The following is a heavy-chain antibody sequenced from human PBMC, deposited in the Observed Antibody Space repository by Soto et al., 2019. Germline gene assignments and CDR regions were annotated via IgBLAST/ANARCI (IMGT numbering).Heavy chain of an antibody. J-gene: IGHJ4*02. CDR3: AKGRLRSMSPWDY. CDR1: GFSFSRYA. V-gene: IGHV3-23*01. Sequence: EVQLLESGGGLVQPGGSLRLCCAASGFSFSRYAMSWVRQAPGKGLEWVSTISSSGGSTYYADSVKGRFTISRDNSKNTLYLQMNSLRAEDTAVYYCAKGRLRSMSPWDYWGQATLVTVSS. CDR2: ISSSGGST. D-gene: IGHD3-3*01.